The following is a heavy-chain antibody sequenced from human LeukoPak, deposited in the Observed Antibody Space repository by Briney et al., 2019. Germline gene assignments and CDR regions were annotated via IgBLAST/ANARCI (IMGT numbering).Heavy chain of an antibody. CDR3: ARGEITGTMNFDY. CDR2: IYYSGST. CDR1: GGSISSYY. V-gene: IGHV4-59*01. J-gene: IGHJ4*02. Sequence: SETLSLTCTVSGGSISSYYCSWIRQPPGKGLEWIGYIYYSGSTNYNPSLKSRVTISVDTSKNQFSLKLSSVTAADTAVYYCARGEITGTMNFDYWGQGTLVTVSS. D-gene: IGHD1-20*01.